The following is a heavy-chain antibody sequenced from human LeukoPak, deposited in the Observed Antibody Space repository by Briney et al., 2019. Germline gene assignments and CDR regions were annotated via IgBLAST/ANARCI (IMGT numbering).Heavy chain of an antibody. Sequence: ASVKVSCKASGYTFTSYYMHWVRQAPGQGLEWMGIINPSGGSTSYAQKLQGRVTMTRDTSTSTVYMELSSLRSEDTAVYYCARASKSVYGSGSSLFDYWGQGTLVTVSS. CDR2: INPSGGST. CDR3: ARASKSVYGSGSSLFDY. D-gene: IGHD3-10*01. V-gene: IGHV1-46*01. CDR1: GYTFTSYY. J-gene: IGHJ4*02.